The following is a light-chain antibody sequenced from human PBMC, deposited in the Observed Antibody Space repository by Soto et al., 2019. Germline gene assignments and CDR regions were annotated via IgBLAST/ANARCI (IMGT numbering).Light chain of an antibody. V-gene: IGLV2-8*01. Sequence: QSVLTQPPSASGSPGQSVTISCTGTSSDVGGYNYVSWYQQHPGKAPKLMIYEVSKRPSGVPDRFSGSKSGNTASLTVSGLQAEDEADYYCSSYAGSNNWVVFGGGTKVTVL. CDR2: EVS. J-gene: IGLJ2*01. CDR3: SSYAGSNNWVV. CDR1: SSDVGGYNY.